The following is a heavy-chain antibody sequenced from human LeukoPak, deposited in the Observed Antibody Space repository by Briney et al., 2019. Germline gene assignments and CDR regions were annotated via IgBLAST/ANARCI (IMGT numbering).Heavy chain of an antibody. J-gene: IGHJ5*02. Sequence: QPGGSLRLSCAASGFTFSSYGMSWVRQAPGKGLEWVSAISGSGGSTYYADSVKGRFTISRDNSKNTLYLQMNSLRAEDTAVYYCARTGLISSRRSNWFDPWGQGTLVTVSS. D-gene: IGHD6-13*01. CDR2: ISGSGGST. V-gene: IGHV3-23*01. CDR1: GFTFSSYG. CDR3: ARTGLISSRRSNWFDP.